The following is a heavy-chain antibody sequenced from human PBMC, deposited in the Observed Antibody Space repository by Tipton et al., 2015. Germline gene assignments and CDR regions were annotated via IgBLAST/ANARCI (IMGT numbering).Heavy chain of an antibody. CDR2: ISYSGTT. Sequence: TLSLTCTVSSGSISRYYWSWIRQSPGKGLEWIGYISYSGTTNYNPSLKSRVTISVDTSKNQFFLNLSSVTAADTAVYYCARIRGRYVMDYWGQGTLVTVSS. CDR1: SGSISRYY. V-gene: IGHV4-59*12. D-gene: IGHD3-16*01. J-gene: IGHJ4*02. CDR3: ARIRGRYVMDY.